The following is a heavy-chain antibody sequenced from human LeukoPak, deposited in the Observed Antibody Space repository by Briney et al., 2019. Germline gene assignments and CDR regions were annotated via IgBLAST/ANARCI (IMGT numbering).Heavy chain of an antibody. CDR1: GFTFSSYG. Sequence: GGSLRLSCVASGFTFSSYGMHWVRQAPGKGLEWGAVISYDGTNKYYADSVRGRFTISRDNSKNTLYLQMDSLRTEDTAVYYCARVELYASGWYGSVVYWGQGTLVAVSS. J-gene: IGHJ4*02. CDR3: ARVELYASGWYGSVVY. V-gene: IGHV3-30*03. CDR2: ISYDGTNK. D-gene: IGHD6-19*01.